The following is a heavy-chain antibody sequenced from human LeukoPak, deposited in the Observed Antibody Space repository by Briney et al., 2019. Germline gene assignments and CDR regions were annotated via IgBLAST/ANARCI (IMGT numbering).Heavy chain of an antibody. CDR1: GFSFSHFG. CDR3: AKDPNGDYVGAFEM. Sequence: GGSLRLSCAASGFSFSHFGIHWVRQAPGKGLEWVGFIRYDGSNTYYADSVKGRFTISRDNSNNTLYVQMNSLRVEDTATYYCAKDPNGDYVGAFEMWGQGTMVSVSA. V-gene: IGHV3-30*02. D-gene: IGHD4-17*01. CDR2: IRYDGSNT. J-gene: IGHJ3*02.